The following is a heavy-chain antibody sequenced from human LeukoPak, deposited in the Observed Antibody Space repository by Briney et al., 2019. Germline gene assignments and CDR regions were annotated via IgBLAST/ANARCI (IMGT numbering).Heavy chain of an antibody. CDR1: GFTFSDYY. CDR2: ISSSGSTI. CDR3: ARDYRAYYYDSSGSGAFDI. D-gene: IGHD3-22*01. Sequence: GGSLRLSCAASGFTFSDYYMSWIRQAPGKGLEWVSYISSSGSTIYYADSVKGRFTISRDSAKNSLYLQMNSLRAEDTAVYYCARDYRAYYYDSSGSGAFDIWGQGTMVTVSS. V-gene: IGHV3-11*04. J-gene: IGHJ3*02.